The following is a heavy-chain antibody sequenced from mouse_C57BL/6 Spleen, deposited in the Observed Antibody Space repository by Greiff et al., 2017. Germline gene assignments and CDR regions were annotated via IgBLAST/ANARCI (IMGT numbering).Heavy chain of an antibody. D-gene: IGHD4-1*01. Sequence: VQLQQPGAELVMPGASVKLSCTASGYTFTSYWMHWVKQRPGQGLEWIGEIDPSDSYTNYNQKFKGKSTLTVDKSSSTAYMQLSSLTSEDSAVYYCARGGTGTAADWGQGTLVTVSA. V-gene: IGHV1-69*01. J-gene: IGHJ3*01. CDR3: ARGGTGTAAD. CDR1: GYTFTSYW. CDR2: IDPSDSYT.